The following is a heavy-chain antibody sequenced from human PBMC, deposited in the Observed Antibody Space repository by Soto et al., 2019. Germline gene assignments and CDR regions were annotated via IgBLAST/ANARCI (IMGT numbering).Heavy chain of an antibody. J-gene: IGHJ6*02. D-gene: IGHD3-10*01. CDR3: AKDGGVWFGGRGHGMDF. CDR1: GFTFSSYG. CDR2: ISDDGSNK. V-gene: IGHV3-30*18. Sequence: QVQLVESGGGVVQPGRYLRLSCAASGFTFSSYGMHWVRQAPGKGLEWVAVISDDGSNKYYADSVKGRFTISRDNSKNTLYLEMNSLRAEDTAVYYCAKDGGVWFGGRGHGMDFWGQGTTVTVSS.